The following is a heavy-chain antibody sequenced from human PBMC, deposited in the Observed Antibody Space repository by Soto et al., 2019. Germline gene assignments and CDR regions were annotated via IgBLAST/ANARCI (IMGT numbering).Heavy chain of an antibody. CDR2: IYYSGST. J-gene: IGHJ4*02. V-gene: IGHV4-59*08. D-gene: IGHD3-16*01. CDR1: GGSISSYY. CDR3: ARHMRKYYFDY. Sequence: PSETLSLTCTVSGGSISSYYWSWIRQPPGKGLEWIGYIYYSGSTNYNPSLKSRVTISVDTSKNQFSLKLSSVTAADTAVYYCARHMRKYYFDYWGQGTLVTVSS.